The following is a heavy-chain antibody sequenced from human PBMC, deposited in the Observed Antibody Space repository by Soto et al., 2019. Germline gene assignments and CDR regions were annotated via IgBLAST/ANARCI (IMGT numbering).Heavy chain of an antibody. V-gene: IGHV4-59*01. CDR2: IYYSGST. D-gene: IGHD2-8*01. CDR3: ARARKWWGRLHYYYYYGMHV. J-gene: IGHJ6*02. CDR1: GGSISSYY. Sequence: LTCTVSGGSISSYYWSWIRQPPGKGLEWIGYIYYSGSTNYNPSLKSRVTISVDTSKNQFSLKLSSVTAADPAVYYCARARKWWGRLHYYYYYGMHVCGQGTTVTVS.